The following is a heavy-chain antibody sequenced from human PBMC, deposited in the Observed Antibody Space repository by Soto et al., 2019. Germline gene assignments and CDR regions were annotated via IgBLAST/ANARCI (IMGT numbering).Heavy chain of an antibody. CDR1: GGTFSSYA. V-gene: IGHV1-69*12. Sequence: QVQLVQSGAEVKKPGSSVKVSCKASGGTFSSYAISWVRQAPGQGLEWMGGIIPIFGTANYAQKFQGRVTITAEESTSTAYMELSSLRSEDTAVYYCARGGYCSGGSCYSGGTYYYYGMDVWGQGTTVTVSS. CDR3: ARGGYCSGGSCYSGGTYYYYGMDV. D-gene: IGHD2-15*01. CDR2: IIPIFGTA. J-gene: IGHJ6*02.